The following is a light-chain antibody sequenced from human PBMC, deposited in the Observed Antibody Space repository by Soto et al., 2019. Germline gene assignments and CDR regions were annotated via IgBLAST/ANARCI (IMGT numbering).Light chain of an antibody. V-gene: IGKV1-5*01. CDR3: QLYNSYSYT. Sequence: DIQMTQSPSTLSASVGDRVTITCRASRSISSWLAWYQQKPGKAPKLLIYDASSLESGVPSRFSGSGSGTEFTLTISSLQPDDFATYYCQLYNSYSYTFGQGTKLEIK. J-gene: IGKJ2*01. CDR2: DAS. CDR1: RSISSW.